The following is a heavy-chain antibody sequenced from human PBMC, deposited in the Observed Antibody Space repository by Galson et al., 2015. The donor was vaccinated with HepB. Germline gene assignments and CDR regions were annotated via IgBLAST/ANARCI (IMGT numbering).Heavy chain of an antibody. V-gene: IGHV1-18*01. J-gene: IGHJ5*02. Sequence: SVKVSCKASGYTFTTYGISWVRQAPGQRLEWMGWISVYNGNTNYAQKLQDRVTMTTDTSTSTAYMELRSLRSDDTAAYYCARDPRARAAIATSNWFDPWGQGTLVTVSS. D-gene: IGHD6-13*01. CDR3: ARDPRARAAIATSNWFDP. CDR1: GYTFTTYG. CDR2: ISVYNGNT.